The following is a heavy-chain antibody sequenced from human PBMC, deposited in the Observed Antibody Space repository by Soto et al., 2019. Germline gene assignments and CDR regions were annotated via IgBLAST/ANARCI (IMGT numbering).Heavy chain of an antibody. D-gene: IGHD6-13*01. J-gene: IGHJ4*02. V-gene: IGHV4-4*02. Sequence: QVQLQESGPGLVKPSGTLSLTCAVSGGSISSTNWWSWVRQPPGKGLEWIGEIYHSGSTNYNPSFKIRVTISVAKSKNQFSLKLTSVTAADTAVYYCARDRGIAAAGVWGQGTLVTVSS. CDR2: IYHSGST. CDR1: GGSISSTNW. CDR3: ARDRGIAAAGV.